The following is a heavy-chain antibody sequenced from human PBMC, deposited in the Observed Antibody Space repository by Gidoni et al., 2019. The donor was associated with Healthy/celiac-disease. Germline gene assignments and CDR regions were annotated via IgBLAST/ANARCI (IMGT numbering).Heavy chain of an antibody. CDR3: ARGSEDDTRLVRGVIQNDY. D-gene: IGHD3-10*01. CDR2: INHSGST. CDR1: GGSFSGYY. J-gene: IGHJ4*02. V-gene: IGHV4-34*01. Sequence: QVQLQQWGAGLLKPSETLSLTCAVYGGSFSGYYWSWIRQPPGKGLECIGEINHSGSTNYNPSLKSRVTISVDTSKNQFSLKLSSVTAADTAVYYCARGSEDDTRLVRGVIQNDYWGQGTLVTVSS.